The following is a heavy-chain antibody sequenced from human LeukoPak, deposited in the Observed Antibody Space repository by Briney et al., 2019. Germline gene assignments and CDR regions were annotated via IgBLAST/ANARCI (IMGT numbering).Heavy chain of an antibody. CDR2: IYSDGSNN. D-gene: IGHD4-17*01. V-gene: IGHV3-30-3*01. J-gene: IGHJ4*02. Sequence: PGRSPRLSCAASGFTISSYAMHWVRQAPGKGLEWVEVIYSDGSNNYYAVSVRGRFTISRANSKNTLYLQMNSLRAEDTAVYYCARAPAYGGYRPNCFDYWGQGTLVTVSS. CDR1: GFTISSYA. CDR3: ARAPAYGGYRPNCFDY.